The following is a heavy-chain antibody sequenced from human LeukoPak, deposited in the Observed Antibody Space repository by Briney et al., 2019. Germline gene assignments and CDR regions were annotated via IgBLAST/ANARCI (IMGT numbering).Heavy chain of an antibody. V-gene: IGHV3-23*01. Sequence: SGGALRLSCEVSGFTISSNAMSWVPQAPGKGLEWVSAISGSVGTTNDAASVKGRLTISRDNSQNTLYLQTNSLRAEDTAVYYCAKRTPYSSGSYYFDYWGQGTLVTVSS. CDR2: ISGSVGTT. J-gene: IGHJ4*02. CDR1: GFTISSNA. D-gene: IGHD3-22*01. CDR3: AKRTPYSSGSYYFDY.